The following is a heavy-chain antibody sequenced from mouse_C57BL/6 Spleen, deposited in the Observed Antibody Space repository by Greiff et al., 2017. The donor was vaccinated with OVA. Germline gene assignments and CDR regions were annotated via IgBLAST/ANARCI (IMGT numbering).Heavy chain of an antibody. D-gene: IGHD1-1*01. J-gene: IGHJ4*01. V-gene: IGHV5-17*01. CDR1: GFTFSDYG. Sequence: DVMLVESGGGLVKPGGSLKLSCAASGFTFSDYGMHWVRQAPKKGLEWVAYISSGSSTIYYADTVKGRFTISRDNAKNTLFLQMTSLRSEDTAMYYCARPRYYGSSYSYYAMDYWGQGTSVTVSS. CDR2: ISSGSSTI. CDR3: ARPRYYGSSYSYYAMDY.